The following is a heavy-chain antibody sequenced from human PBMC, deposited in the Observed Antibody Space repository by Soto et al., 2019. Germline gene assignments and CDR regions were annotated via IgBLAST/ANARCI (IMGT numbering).Heavy chain of an antibody. CDR1: GYTFTVYY. Sequence: ASVKVSCKASGYTFTVYYMHWVRQAPGQGLEWMGWINPKSGGTMYPQKFQGRVTMTWDTSISTAYMALTRLRSDDTAVYYCARDMEKGGGSAGFDYWGQGTLVTVSS. D-gene: IGHD1-26*01. V-gene: IGHV1-2*02. J-gene: IGHJ4*02. CDR3: ARDMEKGGGSAGFDY. CDR2: INPKSGGT.